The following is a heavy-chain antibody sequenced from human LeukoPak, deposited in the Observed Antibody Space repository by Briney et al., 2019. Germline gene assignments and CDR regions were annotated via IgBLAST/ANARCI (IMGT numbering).Heavy chain of an antibody. CDR3: AKVCDSSGYPSLCAFDI. D-gene: IGHD3-22*01. V-gene: IGHV3-23*01. Sequence: PGGSLRLSCAASGFTFSSYAMSWVRQAPGKGLEWVSAISGSGGSTYYADSVKGRFTISRDNSKNTLYLQMNSLRAEDTAVYYCAKVCDSSGYPSLCAFDIWGQGTMVIVSS. CDR2: ISGSGGST. J-gene: IGHJ3*02. CDR1: GFTFSSYA.